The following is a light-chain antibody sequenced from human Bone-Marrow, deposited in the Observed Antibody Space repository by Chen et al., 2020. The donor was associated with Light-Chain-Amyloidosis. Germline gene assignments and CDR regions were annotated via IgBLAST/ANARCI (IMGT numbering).Light chain of an antibody. CDR1: SGSVSTNYY. V-gene: IGLV8-61*01. J-gene: IGLJ3*02. Sequence: QTVVTQEPSFSVSPGGTVPLTCGLSSGSVSTNYYPAWYQQTPGQAPRTLIYSTNTRSSGVPDRVSGSSLGNKAALTITGAQADDESDYYCVLYVGSGIWVFGGGTKLTVL. CDR2: STN. CDR3: VLYVGSGIWV.